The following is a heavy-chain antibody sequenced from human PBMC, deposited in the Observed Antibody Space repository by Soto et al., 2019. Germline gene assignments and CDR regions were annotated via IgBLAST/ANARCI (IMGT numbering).Heavy chain of an antibody. J-gene: IGHJ4*02. CDR2: IYSGGSP. D-gene: IGHD3-16*01. Sequence: EEQLVESGGDLVQPGGSLRLSCAASGFTVSNNYMSWVRQAPGKGLEWVSLIYSGGSPYYADSVKGRFTISRDSSKNTLYLQMNSLRAEDMAMYYCAAYSHKGYWGQGTLVTVSS. CDR3: AAYSHKGY. CDR1: GFTVSNNY. V-gene: IGHV3-66*01.